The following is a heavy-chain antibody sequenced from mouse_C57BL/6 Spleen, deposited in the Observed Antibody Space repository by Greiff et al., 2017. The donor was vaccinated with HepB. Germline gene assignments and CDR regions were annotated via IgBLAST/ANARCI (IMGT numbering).Heavy chain of an antibody. D-gene: IGHD1-1*01. CDR3: ARNLYYGSSYYFDY. V-gene: IGHV2-9-1*01. Sequence: VHLVESGPGLVAPSQSLSITCTVSGFSLTSYAISWVRQPPGKGLEWLGVIWTGGGTNYNSALKSRLSISKDNSKSQVFLKMNSLQTDDTARYYCARNLYYGSSYYFDYWGQGTTLTVSS. J-gene: IGHJ2*01. CDR2: IWTGGGT. CDR1: GFSLTSYA.